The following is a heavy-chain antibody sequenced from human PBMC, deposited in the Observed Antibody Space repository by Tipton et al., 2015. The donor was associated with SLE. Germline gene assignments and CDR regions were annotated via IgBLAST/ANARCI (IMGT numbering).Heavy chain of an antibody. V-gene: IGHV3-7*03. Sequence: SLRLSCAASGFTFGTYWMTWVRQAPGKGLEWVANIKQDGSERHYVDSVKGRFTISRDNAKNSLYLQMNSLRAEDTAVYYCARAQTRAAIYFDSWGRGTLVNVSS. J-gene: IGHJ4*02. CDR3: ARAQTRAAIYFDS. D-gene: IGHD5-12*01. CDR1: GFTFGTYW. CDR2: IKQDGSER.